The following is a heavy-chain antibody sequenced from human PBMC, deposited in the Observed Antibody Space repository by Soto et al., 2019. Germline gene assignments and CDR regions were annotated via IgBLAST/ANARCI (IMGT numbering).Heavy chain of an antibody. J-gene: IGHJ1*01. CDR2: ISSSGSSI. Sequence: PEGSLRLSCAASGFSFSDYYMSWIRQAPGKGLEWVSYISSSGSSIYYADSVKGRFTISRDNAKNSLYLQMNSLRAEDTAVYYWERPGTSSGGRVYCGDGPLVTVSS. V-gene: IGHV3-11*01. CDR1: GFSFSDYY. D-gene: IGHD2-15*01. CDR3: ERPGTSSGGRVY.